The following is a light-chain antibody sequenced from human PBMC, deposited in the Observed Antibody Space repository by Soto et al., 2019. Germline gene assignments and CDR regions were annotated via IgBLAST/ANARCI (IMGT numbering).Light chain of an antibody. J-gene: IGKJ4*01. CDR2: GAS. CDR3: QQYADTPT. V-gene: IGKV3-20*01. Sequence: EIVLTQSPGTLSLSPGERATLSCRASQSVSSSYLAWYQQKPGQAPRLLIYGASNRATGIPGRFSGSGSGTDFTLTISRLEPEDFAVYYCQQYADTPTFGGGTKVDIK. CDR1: QSVSSSY.